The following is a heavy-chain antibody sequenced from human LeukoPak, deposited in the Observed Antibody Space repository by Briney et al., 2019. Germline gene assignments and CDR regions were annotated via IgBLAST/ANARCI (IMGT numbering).Heavy chain of an antibody. D-gene: IGHD3-22*01. CDR2: MNPNSGNT. J-gene: IGHJ4*02. CDR3: ATANDSSGYCFDY. CDR1: RYTFTSYD. Sequence: GASVKVSRKASRYTFTSYDINWVRQATGQGLEWMGWMNPNSGNTGYAQKFQGRVTMTRNTSISTAYMELSSLRSEDTAVYYCATANDSSGYCFDYWGQGTLVTVSS. V-gene: IGHV1-8*01.